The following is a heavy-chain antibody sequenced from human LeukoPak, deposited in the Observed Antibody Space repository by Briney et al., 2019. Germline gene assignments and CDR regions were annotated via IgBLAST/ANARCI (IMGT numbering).Heavy chain of an antibody. D-gene: IGHD6-25*01. Sequence: GGSLRLSCSASGFPFSSYAMHWVRQAPGKGLEYVSAISDSGGSTYYADSVKGRFTISRDNSKNTLYLQMNSLRAEDTAVYYCARRSAGRLYYYGMDVWGQGTTVTVSS. CDR2: ISDSGGST. CDR3: ARRSAGRLYYYGMDV. V-gene: IGHV3-64*04. J-gene: IGHJ6*02. CDR1: GFPFSSYA.